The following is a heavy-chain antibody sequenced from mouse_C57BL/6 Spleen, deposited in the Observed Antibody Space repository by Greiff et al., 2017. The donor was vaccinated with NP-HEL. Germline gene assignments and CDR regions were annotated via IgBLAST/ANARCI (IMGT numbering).Heavy chain of an antibody. V-gene: IGHV1-69*01. Sequence: VQLQQPGAELVMPGASVKLSCKASGYTFTSYWMHWVKQRPGQGLEWIGEIDPSDSYTNYNQKFKGKSTLTVDKSSSTAYMQLSSLTSEDSAVYYCARSDYGSSSAWFAYWGQGTLVTVSA. D-gene: IGHD1-1*01. CDR1: GYTFTSYW. CDR3: ARSDYGSSSAWFAY. J-gene: IGHJ3*01. CDR2: IDPSDSYT.